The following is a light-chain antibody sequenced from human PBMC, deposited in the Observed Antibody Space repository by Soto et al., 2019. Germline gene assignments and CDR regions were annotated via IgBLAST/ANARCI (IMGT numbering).Light chain of an antibody. CDR1: QSISSY. Sequence: DIQMTQSPSSLSASVGDRVTITCRASQSISSYLNWYQQKPGKAPKVLIYAASSLQSGVPSRFSGSGSGTDFTLTISSLQPEDIATYFCQQYGDLPITFGQGTRLEIK. CDR3: QQYGDLPIT. V-gene: IGKV1-39*01. CDR2: AAS. J-gene: IGKJ5*01.